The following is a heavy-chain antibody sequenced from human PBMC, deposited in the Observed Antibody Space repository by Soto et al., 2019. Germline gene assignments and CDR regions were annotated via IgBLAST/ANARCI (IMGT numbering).Heavy chain of an antibody. Sequence: QVQLQESGPGLVKPSETLSLTCTVSGGSISSYYWSWIRQPPGKGLEWIGDIYYSGSTNYNPALKSRVTIAVDTSKNQFSLKLSSVTAADTAVYYCARGGITIFGVVSKFDYWGQGTLVTVSS. CDR1: GGSISSYY. D-gene: IGHD3-3*01. V-gene: IGHV4-59*01. CDR3: ARGGITIFGVVSKFDY. J-gene: IGHJ4*02. CDR2: IYYSGST.